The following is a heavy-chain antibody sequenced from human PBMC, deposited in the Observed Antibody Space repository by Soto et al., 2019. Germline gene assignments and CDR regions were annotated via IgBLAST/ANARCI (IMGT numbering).Heavy chain of an antibody. D-gene: IGHD3-3*01. J-gene: IGHJ4*02. CDR1: GCSVSSYG. V-gene: IGHV3-30*03. Sequence: PWWSRRRSGAACGCSVSSYGMHWWRQAPGKGLEWGAVISYDGSNTYSADSVKGRFTISSDPSKTTLYLQMNRLRAEDTAVYYSAQSPRDYDFWSGYPDYWGQGTLVTVSS. CDR2: ISYDGSNT. CDR3: AQSPRDYDFWSGYPDY.